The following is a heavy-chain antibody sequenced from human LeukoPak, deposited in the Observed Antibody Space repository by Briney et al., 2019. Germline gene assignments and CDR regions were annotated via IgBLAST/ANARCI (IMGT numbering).Heavy chain of an antibody. J-gene: IGHJ6*03. Sequence: PSETLSLTCLVSGGSMKRSYWTWIRQAPGKGLEWIGNIDDSGNTNYSPSIKSRVTISLDTSKNQFSLSVTSVTAADRALYFCARDSSPAALPYMDAWGKGTTVTVSS. D-gene: IGHD2-2*01. CDR1: GGSMKRSY. V-gene: IGHV4-59*01. CDR2: IDDSGNT. CDR3: ARDSSPAALPYMDA.